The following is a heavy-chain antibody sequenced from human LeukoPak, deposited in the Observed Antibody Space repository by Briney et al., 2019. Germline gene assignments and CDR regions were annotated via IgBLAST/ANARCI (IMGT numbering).Heavy chain of an antibody. CDR3: ARRDSSGWYCLDY. V-gene: IGHV3-33*01. CDR2: IWYDGSNK. J-gene: IGHJ4*02. CDR1: GFTFSSYG. D-gene: IGHD6-19*01. Sequence: PGGSLRLPCAASGFTFSSYGMHWVRQAPGKGLEWVAVIWYDGSNKYYADSVKGRFTISRDNSKNTLYLQMNSLRAEDTAVYYCARRDSSGWYCLDYWGQGTLVTVSS.